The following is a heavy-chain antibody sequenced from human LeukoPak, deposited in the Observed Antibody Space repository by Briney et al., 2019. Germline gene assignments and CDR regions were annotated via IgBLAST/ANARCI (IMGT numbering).Heavy chain of an antibody. CDR3: AKDLGYLTLYYYYGMDV. CDR2: ISYDGSNK. D-gene: IGHD3-22*01. Sequence: PGGSLRLSCAASGFTFSSYGMHWVRQAPGKGLEWVAVISYDGSNKYYAGSVKGRFTISRDNSKNTLYLQMNSLRAEDTAVYYCAKDLGYLTLYYYYGMDVWGQGTTVTVSS. J-gene: IGHJ6*02. V-gene: IGHV3-30*18. CDR1: GFTFSSYG.